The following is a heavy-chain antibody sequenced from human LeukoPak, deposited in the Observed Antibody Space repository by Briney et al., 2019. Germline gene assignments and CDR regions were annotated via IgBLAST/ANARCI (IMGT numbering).Heavy chain of an antibody. CDR2: VSAFNGNT. CDR1: GYTFTSYG. Sequence: GASVKVSCKASGYTFTSYGINWVRQAPGQGLEWMGWVSAFNGNTRFAQKFQGRVTMTTDTSTSTAYMELRSLRSDDTAVYYCARDRAPPLDPTYSSSWYEVFYFDYWGQGTLVTVSS. V-gene: IGHV1-18*01. D-gene: IGHD6-13*01. J-gene: IGHJ4*02. CDR3: ARDRAPPLDPTYSSSWYEVFYFDY.